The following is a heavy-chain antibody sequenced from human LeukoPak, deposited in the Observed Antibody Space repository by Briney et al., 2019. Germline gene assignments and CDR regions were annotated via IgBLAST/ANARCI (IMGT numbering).Heavy chain of an antibody. D-gene: IGHD2-8*01. V-gene: IGHV1-46*01. Sequence: GASVKVSCKASGYTFTSYYMHWVRQAPGQGLEWMGIINPSGGSTSYAQKFQGGVTMTRDTSTSTVYMELSSLRSGDTAVYYCARDRVLMVYAGGYFQHWGQGTLVTVSS. CDR2: INPSGGST. CDR3: ARDRVLMVYAGGYFQH. CDR1: GYTFTSYY. J-gene: IGHJ1*01.